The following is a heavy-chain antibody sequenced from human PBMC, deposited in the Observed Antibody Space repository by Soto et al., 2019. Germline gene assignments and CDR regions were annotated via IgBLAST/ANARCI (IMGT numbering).Heavy chain of an antibody. J-gene: IGHJ5*02. CDR2: FDPEDGET. Sequence: ASVKVSCKVSGYTLTELSMHWVRQAPGKGLEWMGGFDPEDGETIYAQKFQGRVTMTEDTSTDTAYMELSSLRSEDTAVYYCATDQGRDGTNWFDPWGQGTLVTVSS. D-gene: IGHD1-26*01. CDR1: GYTLTELS. CDR3: ATDQGRDGTNWFDP. V-gene: IGHV1-24*01.